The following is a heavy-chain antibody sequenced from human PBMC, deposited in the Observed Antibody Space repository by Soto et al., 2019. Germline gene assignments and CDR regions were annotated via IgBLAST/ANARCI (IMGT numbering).Heavy chain of an antibody. J-gene: IGHJ6*02. CDR3: ARGKGMDV. Sequence: EVQLVESGGGLVKPGGSLRLSCAASGFTFSSYSMNWVRQAPGKGLEWVSSISGGSSFIYYADSVKGRFTISRDNAKNSLYLQMNRLRDEDTAVYYCARGKGMDVWGQGTTVTVSS. V-gene: IGHV3-21*01. CDR2: ISGGSSFI. CDR1: GFTFSSYS.